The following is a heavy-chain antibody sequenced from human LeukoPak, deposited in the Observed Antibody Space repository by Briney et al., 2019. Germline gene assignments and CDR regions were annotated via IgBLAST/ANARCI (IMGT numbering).Heavy chain of an antibody. J-gene: IGHJ4*02. D-gene: IGHD1-26*01. V-gene: IGHV3-23*01. CDR3: AKDRGGNYLFYLDY. CDR1: GFTFSNYA. Sequence: TGGSLRLSCAASGFTFSNYAMTWVRQAPGKGLEWVSGISGSGGSTYYADSVKGRFNISRDNSKNTLYLQMNSLRAEDTAVYYCAKDRGGNYLFYLDYWGQGTLVTVSS. CDR2: ISGSGGST.